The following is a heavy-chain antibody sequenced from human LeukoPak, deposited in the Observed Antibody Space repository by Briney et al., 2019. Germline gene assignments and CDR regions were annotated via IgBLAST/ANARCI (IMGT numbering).Heavy chain of an antibody. CDR3: ARHVGFITMVRGVINNNWFDP. J-gene: IGHJ5*02. CDR1: GGSFSSYY. D-gene: IGHD3-10*01. Sequence: SETLSLTCAVYGGSFSSYYWGWIRQPPGKGLEWIGSIYYSGSPYYNPSLKSRVTISVGTSKKQFSLKLSSVTAADTAVYYCARHVGFITMVRGVINNNWFDPWGQGTLVTVSS. CDR2: IYYSGSP. V-gene: IGHV4-39*01.